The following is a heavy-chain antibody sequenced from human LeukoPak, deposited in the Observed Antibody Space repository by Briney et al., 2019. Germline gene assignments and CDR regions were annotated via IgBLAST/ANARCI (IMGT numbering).Heavy chain of an antibody. V-gene: IGHV3-23*01. J-gene: IGHJ4*02. Sequence: GGSLRLSCAASGFTFSSYAMSWVRQAPGKGLEWVSAISGSGGSTYYADSVKGRFTISRDNSKNTLYLQMNSLRAEDTAVYYCAKDRRDYGGTMGDFDYWGQGTLVTVSS. CDR3: AKDRRDYGGTMGDFDY. D-gene: IGHD4-23*01. CDR2: ISGSGGST. CDR1: GFTFSSYA.